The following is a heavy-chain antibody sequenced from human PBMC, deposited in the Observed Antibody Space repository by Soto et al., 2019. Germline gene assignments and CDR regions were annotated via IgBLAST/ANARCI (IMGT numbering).Heavy chain of an antibody. CDR2: VYYSGTT. CDR1: GGSIDSGDYY. CDR3: ARDVTATANSFEP. J-gene: IGHJ5*02. D-gene: IGHD2-21*02. V-gene: IGHV4-61*08. Sequence: SETLSLTCTVSGGSIDSGDYYWSWIRQPPGKGLEWIGYVYYSGTTNYNPFLKSRVTLSLDKSKNQFSLKMNSVTAADTAVYYCARDVTATANSFEPWGQGTLVTVSS.